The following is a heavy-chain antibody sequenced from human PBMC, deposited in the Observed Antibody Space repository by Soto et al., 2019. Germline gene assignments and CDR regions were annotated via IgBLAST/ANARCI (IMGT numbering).Heavy chain of an antibody. CDR2: INAGNGNT. V-gene: IGHV1-3*01. Sequence: GASVKVSCKASGYTFTIYAMHWVRQAPGQRLEWMGWINAGNGNTKYSQKFQGRVTITRDTSASTAYMELSSLRSEDTAVYYCARVYGDYGDYYYYYGMDGWGQGTTVTVSS. D-gene: IGHD4-17*01. J-gene: IGHJ6*02. CDR3: ARVYGDYGDYYYYYGMDG. CDR1: GYTFTIYA.